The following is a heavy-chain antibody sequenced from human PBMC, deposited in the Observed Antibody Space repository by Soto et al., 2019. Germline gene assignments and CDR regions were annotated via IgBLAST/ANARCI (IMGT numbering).Heavy chain of an antibody. CDR3: ERDPGIAVAGVKYYYYGMDV. Sequence: SETLSLTCTVSGGSISNYYWSWIRQPPGKGLEWIGYIYYSGSTNYNPSLKSRVTISVDTSKNQFSLKLSSVTAADTAVYYCERDPGIAVAGVKYYYYGMDVWGQGTTVTVSS. D-gene: IGHD6-19*01. V-gene: IGHV4-59*01. CDR1: GGSISNYY. J-gene: IGHJ6*02. CDR2: IYYSGST.